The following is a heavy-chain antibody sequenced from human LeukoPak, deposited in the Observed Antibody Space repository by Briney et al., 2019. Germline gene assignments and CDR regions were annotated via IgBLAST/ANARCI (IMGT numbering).Heavy chain of an antibody. CDR3: ARQGSGYSSGWYISGVWFDP. V-gene: IGHV4-39*01. CDR2: IYSGST. J-gene: IGHJ5*02. Sequence: SETLSLTCTVSGGSISSTTYNWGWIRQPPGKGLEWIGSIYSGSTYYNPSLKSRVTISVDASKNQFSLKLSSVTAADTAVYYCARQGSGYSSGWYISGVWFDPWGQGTLVTVSS. D-gene: IGHD6-13*01. CDR1: GGSISSTTYN.